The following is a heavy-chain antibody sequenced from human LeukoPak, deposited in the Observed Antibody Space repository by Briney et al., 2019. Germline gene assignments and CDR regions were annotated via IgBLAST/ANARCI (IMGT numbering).Heavy chain of an antibody. V-gene: IGHV4-39*01. CDR2: MYYSGST. CDR3: ARLYNYDSGDYNLYNWFDP. J-gene: IGHJ5*02. Sequence: SETLSLTFTVSGGSISNSSYSWGWIRQPPGKGLEWFGNMYYSGSTYYNPSLKSRVTMSVDTSKNQFSLQLSPVTAADTAIYYCARLYNYDSGDYNLYNWFDPWGQGSLVTVFS. CDR1: GGSISNSSYS. D-gene: IGHD3-22*01.